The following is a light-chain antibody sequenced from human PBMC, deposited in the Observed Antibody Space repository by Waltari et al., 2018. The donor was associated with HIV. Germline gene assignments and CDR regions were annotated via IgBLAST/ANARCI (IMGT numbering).Light chain of an antibody. CDR3: NSYAGSNNWV. J-gene: IGLJ3*02. V-gene: IGLV2-8*01. CDR1: SSDVGGSKY. CDR2: EVN. Sequence: QSALTQPPSASGSPGQSVTISCTGTSSDVGGSKYVSWYQQHPGKAPKLMIYEVNKLPSGFPDRFSGSKSANTASLTVSGLQADDEADYYCNSYAGSNNWVFGGGTKLTVL.